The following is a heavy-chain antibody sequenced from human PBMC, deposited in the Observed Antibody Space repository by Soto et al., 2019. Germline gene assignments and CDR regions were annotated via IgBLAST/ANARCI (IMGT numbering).Heavy chain of an antibody. V-gene: IGHV1-3*01. D-gene: IGHD5-18*01. Sequence: ASVKVSCKASGYTFTSYAMHWVRQAPGQRLEWMGWINAGNGNTKYSQKFQGRVTITRDTSASTAYMELSSLRSEDTAVYYCARDFGYSYGYVGYWFDPWGQGTLVTVSS. J-gene: IGHJ5*02. CDR3: ARDFGYSYGYVGYWFDP. CDR2: INAGNGNT. CDR1: GYTFTSYA.